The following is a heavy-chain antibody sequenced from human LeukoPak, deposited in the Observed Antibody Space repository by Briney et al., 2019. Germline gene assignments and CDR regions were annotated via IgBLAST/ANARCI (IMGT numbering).Heavy chain of an antibody. Sequence: PGGSLRLSCAASGFTFDDYTMHWVRQAPGKGLEWVSLISWDGGSTYYADSVKGRFTISRDNSKNSLYLQMNSLRTEDTALYYCAKDSTGTVVGPNYYGMDVWGQGTTVTVSS. D-gene: IGHD4-23*01. CDR2: ISWDGGST. CDR3: AKDSTGTVVGPNYYGMDV. J-gene: IGHJ6*02. CDR1: GFTFDDYT. V-gene: IGHV3-43*01.